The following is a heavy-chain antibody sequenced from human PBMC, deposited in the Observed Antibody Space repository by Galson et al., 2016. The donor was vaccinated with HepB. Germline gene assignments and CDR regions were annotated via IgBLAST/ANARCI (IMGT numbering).Heavy chain of an antibody. Sequence: ETLSPTCTVSGGSISSSSYYWGWIRQPPGKGLEWIGSIYYSGSTYYNPSLKSRVTISVDTSKNQFSLKLSSVTAADTAVYYCARARPVYDILTGYYPNWFDPWGQGTLVTVSS. CDR3: ARARPVYDILTGYYPNWFDP. J-gene: IGHJ5*02. CDR2: IYYSGST. V-gene: IGHV4-39*01. CDR1: GGSISSSSYY. D-gene: IGHD3-9*01.